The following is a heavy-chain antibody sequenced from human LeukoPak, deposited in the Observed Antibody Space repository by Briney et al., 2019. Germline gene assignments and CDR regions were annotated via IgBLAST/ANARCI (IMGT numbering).Heavy chain of an antibody. CDR1: GFTFSSYS. Sequence: GGSLRLSCAASGFTFSSYSMNWVRQAPGKGLEWVSYISSSSSTIYYADSVKGRFTISRDNAKNSLYLQMNSLRAEDTAVYYCARETEWDLGSAFDIWGQGTMVTVSS. D-gene: IGHD1-26*01. CDR2: ISSSSSTI. V-gene: IGHV3-48*01. J-gene: IGHJ3*02. CDR3: ARETEWDLGSAFDI.